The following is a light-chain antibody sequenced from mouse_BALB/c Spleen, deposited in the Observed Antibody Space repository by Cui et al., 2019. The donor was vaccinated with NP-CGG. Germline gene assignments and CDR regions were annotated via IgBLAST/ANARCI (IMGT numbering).Light chain of an antibody. CDR1: TGAVTTSNY. CDR3: ALWYYNHWV. Sequence: QAVLTQESAPTTSPGETVTLTCRSSTGAVTTSNYANWVQEKPDHLFTGLIGGTNNRVPGVPARFSGSLIGDKAALTITGAQTEDEAIYFCALWYYNHWVFGGGTKLTVL. J-gene: IGLJ1*01. CDR2: GTN. V-gene: IGLV1*01.